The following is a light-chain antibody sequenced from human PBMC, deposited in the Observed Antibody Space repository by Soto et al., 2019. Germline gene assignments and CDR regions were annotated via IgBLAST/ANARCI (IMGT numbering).Light chain of an antibody. CDR2: GAS. CDR1: QSVSSN. J-gene: IGKJ4*01. V-gene: IGKV3-15*01. CDR3: HQRSSWPLT. Sequence: EIVMTQSPATLSVSPGERATLSCRASQSVSSNLAWYQQKPGQAPRLLIYGASTRATGRFSGSGSGTEFTLTISSLQSEDFAVYYCHQRSSWPLTFGGGTKVEI.